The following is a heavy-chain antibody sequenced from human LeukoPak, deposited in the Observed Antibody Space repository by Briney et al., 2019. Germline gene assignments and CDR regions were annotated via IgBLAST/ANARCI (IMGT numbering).Heavy chain of an antibody. J-gene: IGHJ4*02. CDR2: ISGSGGST. CDR1: EFTFSTYA. D-gene: IGHD5-18*01. V-gene: IGHV3-23*01. CDR3: AKVAGYSYVGVYYFDY. Sequence: GGSLRLSCAASEFTFSTYAMNWVRQAPGKGLEWVSAISGSGGSTYYADSVKGRFTISRDNSKNTLYLQMNSLRAEDTAVYYCAKVAGYSYVGVYYFDYRGQGTLVTVSS.